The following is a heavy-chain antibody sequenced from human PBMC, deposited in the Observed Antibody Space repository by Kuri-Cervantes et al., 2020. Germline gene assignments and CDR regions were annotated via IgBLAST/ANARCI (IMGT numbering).Heavy chain of an antibody. D-gene: IGHD2-15*01. Sequence: LSLTCAASGFTFSSYNMDWVRQAPGKGLEWVSAISGSGGSTYYADSVKGRFTISRDNSKNTLYLQMNSLRAEDTAVYYCARGGPGPAATYYYYYMDVWGKGTTVTVSS. CDR1: GFTFSSYN. V-gene: IGHV3-23*01. J-gene: IGHJ6*03. CDR2: ISGSGGST. CDR3: ARGGPGPAATYYYYYMDV.